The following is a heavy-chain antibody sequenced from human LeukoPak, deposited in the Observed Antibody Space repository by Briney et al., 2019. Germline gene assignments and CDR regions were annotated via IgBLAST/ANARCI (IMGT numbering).Heavy chain of an antibody. J-gene: IGHJ6*03. CDR1: GFTFSSYS. CDR3: ARVTAYYYYVDV. Sequence: GGSLRLSCAASGFTFSSYSMNWVRQAPGKGLEWVSYISSSSSTIYYADSVKGRFTISRDNAKNSLYLQMNSLRAEDTAVYYCARVTAYYYYVDVWGKGTTVTVSS. V-gene: IGHV3-48*01. D-gene: IGHD5-18*01. CDR2: ISSSSSTI.